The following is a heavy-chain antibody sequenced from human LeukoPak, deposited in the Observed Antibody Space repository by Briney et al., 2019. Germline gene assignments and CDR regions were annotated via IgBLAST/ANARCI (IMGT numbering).Heavy chain of an antibody. D-gene: IGHD3-22*01. Sequence: PSQTLSLTCTVSGGSISSGSYYWSWIRQPAGKGLEWIGRIYTSGSTKYNPSLKSRVTISVDTSKNQFSLKLSSVTAADTAVYYCARILYYYDSSGYYSLEDYYYYYMDVWGKGTTVTISS. CDR3: ARILYYYDSSGYYSLEDYYYYYMDV. CDR2: IYTSGST. J-gene: IGHJ6*03. V-gene: IGHV4-61*02. CDR1: GGSISSGSYY.